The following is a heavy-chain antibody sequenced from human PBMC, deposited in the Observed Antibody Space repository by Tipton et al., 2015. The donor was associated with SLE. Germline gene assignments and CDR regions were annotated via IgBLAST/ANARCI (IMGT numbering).Heavy chain of an antibody. CDR3: ARDEDIVVGSLDI. CDR2: VYSSGST. D-gene: IGHD2-15*01. Sequence: TLSLTCIVSGGSISTNYWSWIRQPAGKGLEWIGRVYSSGSTDYNPSLESRVTMSIDTSKNQFSLKLVSVTAADTAVYYCARDEDIVVGSLDIWGQGTMVSVSS. CDR1: GGSISTNY. V-gene: IGHV4-4*07. J-gene: IGHJ3*02.